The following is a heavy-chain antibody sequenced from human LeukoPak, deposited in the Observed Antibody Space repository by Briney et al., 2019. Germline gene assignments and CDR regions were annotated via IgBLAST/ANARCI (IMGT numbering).Heavy chain of an antibody. CDR3: ARSRRPYDSGSPEFYFDY. J-gene: IGHJ4*02. Sequence: PGGSLRLSCAASGFTVSTNYMSWVRQAPGKGLEWVSVIYSGGTTSYADSVKGRFTISRDKSKNMLYLQMNILRAEDTAVYYCARSRRPYDSGSPEFYFDYWGQGTLVTVSS. CDR2: IYSGGTT. V-gene: IGHV3-66*01. D-gene: IGHD3-10*01. CDR1: GFTVSTNY.